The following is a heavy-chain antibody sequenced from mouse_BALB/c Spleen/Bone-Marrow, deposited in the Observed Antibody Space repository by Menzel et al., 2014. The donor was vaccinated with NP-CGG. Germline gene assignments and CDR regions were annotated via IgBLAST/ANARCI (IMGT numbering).Heavy chain of an antibody. D-gene: IGHD2-4*01. CDR3: TRDDYGY. V-gene: IGHV1S127*01. CDR2: IDPSDSYT. CDR1: GYTFTSYW. J-gene: IGHJ2*01. Sequence: QVQLKQSGAELVKPGASVKMSCKASGYTFTSYWMRWVKQRPGQGLEWIGTIDPSDSYTSYNQKFKGKATLTVDTSSSTAYMQLSSLTSEDSAVYYCTRDDYGYWGQGTTLTVSS.